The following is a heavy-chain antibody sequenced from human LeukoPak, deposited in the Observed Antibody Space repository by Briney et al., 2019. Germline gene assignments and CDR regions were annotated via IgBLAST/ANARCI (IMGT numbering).Heavy chain of an antibody. Sequence: GGSLRLSCAASGFTFSSYSMNWVRQAPGKGLEWVSYISSSSSTIYYADSVKGRFTISRDNAKNSLYLQMNSLRAEDTAVYYCAKDRLLRYMDVWGKGTTVTVSS. V-gene: IGHV3-48*01. D-gene: IGHD2-21*01. CDR1: GFTFSSYS. CDR2: ISSSSSTI. J-gene: IGHJ6*03. CDR3: AKDRLLRYMDV.